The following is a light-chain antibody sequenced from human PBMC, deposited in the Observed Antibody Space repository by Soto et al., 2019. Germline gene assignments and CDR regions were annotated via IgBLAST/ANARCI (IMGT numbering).Light chain of an antibody. CDR1: ESISSW. CDR2: KAS. J-gene: IGKJ2*01. Sequence: DIQMTQSPSSLSASVGDRVTITCRASESISSWLAWYQQKPGKAPKLLIYKASTLESGVPSRFSGSGSGTQFTLTISSLQPADFATYYCQQYKSDSSYTFGQGTKLEI. CDR3: QQYKSDSSYT. V-gene: IGKV1-5*03.